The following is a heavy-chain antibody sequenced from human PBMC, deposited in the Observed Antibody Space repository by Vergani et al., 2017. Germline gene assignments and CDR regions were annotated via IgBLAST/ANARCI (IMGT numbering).Heavy chain of an antibody. V-gene: IGHV1-18*01. Sequence: QLVQSGAEVKKPGASVKISCKASGYTFSSYGISWVRQAPGQGLEWIGWISDYNGDTKYAQKLQGRVTMTTYTSTTKVYMELRSLRSDDTAVYYCARDRRYYFDSSGYIRFDPWGQGTLVTVSS. CDR2: ISDYNGDT. CDR1: GYTFSSYG. D-gene: IGHD3-22*01. J-gene: IGHJ5*02. CDR3: ARDRRYYFDSSGYIRFDP.